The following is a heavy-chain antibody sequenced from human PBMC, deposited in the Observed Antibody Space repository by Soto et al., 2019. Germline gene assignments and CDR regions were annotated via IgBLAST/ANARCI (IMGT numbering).Heavy chain of an antibody. Sequence: SVKVSCKASGGTFSSYAISWVRQAPGQGLEWMGGIIPIFGTANYAQKFQGRVTITADESTSTAYMELSSLRSEDTAVYYRARDLTTMVRGVLYYYYYGMDVWGQGTTVTVSS. V-gene: IGHV1-69*13. D-gene: IGHD3-10*01. J-gene: IGHJ6*02. CDR2: IIPIFGTA. CDR3: ARDLTTMVRGVLYYYYYGMDV. CDR1: GGTFSSYA.